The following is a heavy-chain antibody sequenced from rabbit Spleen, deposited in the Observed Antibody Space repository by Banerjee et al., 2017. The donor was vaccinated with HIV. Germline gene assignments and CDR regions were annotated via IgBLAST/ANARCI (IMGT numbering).Heavy chain of an antibody. J-gene: IGHJ4*01. CDR3: ARDAGSGPYIDGYFNL. CDR2: IFTGASGGA. D-gene: IGHD8-1*01. Sequence: QEQLVESGGGLVQPEGSLTLTCTASGFSFSSSYYMCWVRQAPGKGLEWVACIFTGASGGAYYATWAKGRFTVSITSSTTVTLQMASLTAADTATYFCARDAGSGPYIDGYFNLWGPGTLVTVS. CDR1: GFSFSSSYY. V-gene: IGHV1S45*01.